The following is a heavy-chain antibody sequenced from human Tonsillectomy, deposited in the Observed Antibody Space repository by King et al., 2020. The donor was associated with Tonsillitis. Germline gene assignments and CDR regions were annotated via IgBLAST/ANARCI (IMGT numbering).Heavy chain of an antibody. Sequence: VQLVESGGGLIQPGGSLRLSCAASGFTFNSYWMHWVRQAPGEGLVWVSRISSDGSDTTYADSVKGRFTISRDNAKNTRYLQMNSLRAEDTAVYYCARAPVGSYRTFWYQEREEYAFDIWGQGTMVTVSS. CDR1: GFTFNSYW. CDR2: ISSDGSDT. J-gene: IGHJ3*02. CDR3: ARAPVGSYRTFWYQEREEYAFDI. V-gene: IGHV3-74*01. D-gene: IGHD1-26*01.